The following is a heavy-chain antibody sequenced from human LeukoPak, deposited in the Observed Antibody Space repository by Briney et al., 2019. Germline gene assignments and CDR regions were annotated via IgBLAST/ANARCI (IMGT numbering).Heavy chain of an antibody. CDR3: ARHPRIAAAGHYYYYYMDV. Sequence: PGESLKISCKGSGYSFTSYWIGWVRQMPGKGLEWMGIIYPGDSDTRYSPSFQGQVTISADKSISTAYLQWSSLKASDTAMYYCARHPRIAAAGHYYYYYMDVWGKGTTVTVSS. V-gene: IGHV5-51*01. D-gene: IGHD6-13*01. CDR1: GYSFTSYW. CDR2: IYPGDSDT. J-gene: IGHJ6*03.